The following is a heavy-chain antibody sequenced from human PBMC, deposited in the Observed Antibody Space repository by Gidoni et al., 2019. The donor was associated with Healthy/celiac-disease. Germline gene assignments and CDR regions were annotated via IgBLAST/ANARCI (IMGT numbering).Heavy chain of an antibody. CDR2: SSSSSSYI. Sequence: EVQLVESGGGLVKPGGSLRLSCAASGFTFSSYSMNWVRQAPGKGLEWVSSSSSSSSYIYYADSVKGRFTISRDNAKNSLYLQMNSLRAEDTAVYYCAREERDTYDFWSGYYRGGLDAYNWFDPWGQGTLVTVSS. D-gene: IGHD3-3*01. J-gene: IGHJ5*02. CDR1: GFTFSSYS. V-gene: IGHV3-21*01. CDR3: AREERDTYDFWSGYYRGGLDAYNWFDP.